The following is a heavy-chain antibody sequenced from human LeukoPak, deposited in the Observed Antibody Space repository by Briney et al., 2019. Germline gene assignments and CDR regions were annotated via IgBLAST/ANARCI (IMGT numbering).Heavy chain of an antibody. J-gene: IGHJ4*02. V-gene: IGHV4-34*01. Sequence: SETLSLTCAVYGGSFSGYYWSWIRQPPGKGLEWIGEINHSGSTSYNPSLKSRVTISVDTSKNQFSLKLSSVTAADTAVYYCARGLDIVVVPAAYLDYWGQGTLVTVSS. CDR3: ARGLDIVVVPAAYLDY. CDR2: INHSGST. CDR1: GGSFSGYY. D-gene: IGHD2-2*03.